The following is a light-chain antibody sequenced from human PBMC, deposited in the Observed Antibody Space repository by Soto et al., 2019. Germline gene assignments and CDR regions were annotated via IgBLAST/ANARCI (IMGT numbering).Light chain of an antibody. CDR2: EGI. J-gene: IGLJ1*01. Sequence: QSVLTQPASVSGSPGQSITISCTGTSSTVGGFNVVSWYQQHPGKAPKVIIYEGIKRPSGVSNRFSGSNSGSTASLTISGLQAEDEADYYCCSYVGATTYVFGTRNKATVL. CDR1: SSTVGGFNV. CDR3: CSYVGATTYV. V-gene: IGLV2-23*01.